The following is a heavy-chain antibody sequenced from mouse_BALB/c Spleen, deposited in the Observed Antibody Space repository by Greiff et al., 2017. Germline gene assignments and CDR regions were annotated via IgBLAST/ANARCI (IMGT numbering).Heavy chain of an antibody. J-gene: IGHJ4*01. CDR2: ISSGGSYT. Sequence: EVKLVESGGDLVKPGGSLKLSCAASGFTFSSYGMSWVRQTPDKRLEWVATISSGGSYTYYPDSVKGRFTISRDNAKNTLYLQMSSLKSEDTAMYYCARQGDYRYPYYAMDYWGQGTSVTVSS. CDR3: ARQGDYRYPYYAMDY. V-gene: IGHV5-6*01. CDR1: GFTFSSYG. D-gene: IGHD2-14*01.